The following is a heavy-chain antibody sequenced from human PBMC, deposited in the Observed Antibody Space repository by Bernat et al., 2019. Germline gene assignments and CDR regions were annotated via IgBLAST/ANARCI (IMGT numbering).Heavy chain of an antibody. V-gene: IGHV4-31*03. J-gene: IGHJ5*02. CDR1: GGSISSGGYY. D-gene: IGHD6-13*01. Sequence: QVQLQESGPGLVKPSQTLSLTCTVSGGSISSGGYYWSWIRQHPGKGLEWIGYIYYSGSTYYNPSLKSRVTISVDTSKNQFSLKLSSVTAADTAVYYCARGAPARIAAAGTVFDPWGQGTLVTVSS. CDR2: IYYSGST. CDR3: ARGAPARIAAAGTVFDP.